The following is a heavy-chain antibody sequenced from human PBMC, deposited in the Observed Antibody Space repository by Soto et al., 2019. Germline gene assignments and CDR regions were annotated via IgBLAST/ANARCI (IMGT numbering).Heavy chain of an antibody. J-gene: IGHJ5*02. Sequence: GESLKISCKGSGYSFTSYWIGWVRQMPGKGLEWVGIIYPGDSDTRYSPSFQGQVTISADKSISTAYLQWSSLKASDTAMYYCARQATTVMATGWFDPWGQGTLVTVS. D-gene: IGHD4-4*01. V-gene: IGHV5-51*01. CDR2: IYPGDSDT. CDR3: ARQATTVMATGWFDP. CDR1: GYSFTSYW.